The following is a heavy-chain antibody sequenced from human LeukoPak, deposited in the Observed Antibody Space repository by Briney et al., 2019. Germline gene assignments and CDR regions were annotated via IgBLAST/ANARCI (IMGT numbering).Heavy chain of an antibody. Sequence: PSETLSLTCTVSGGSINNYYWSWIRQPAGKGLEWIGRIYTRGSTNSNPSLKSRVTISVDTSKNQFSLKLSSVTAADTAVYYCASLKADYDILTGYYEGNFDYWGQGTLVTVSS. D-gene: IGHD3-9*01. CDR3: ASLKADYDILTGYYEGNFDY. J-gene: IGHJ4*02. V-gene: IGHV4-4*07. CDR2: IYTRGST. CDR1: GGSINNYY.